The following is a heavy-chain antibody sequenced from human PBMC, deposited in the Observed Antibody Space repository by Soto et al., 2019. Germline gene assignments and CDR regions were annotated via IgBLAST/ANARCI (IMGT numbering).Heavy chain of an antibody. CDR2: IYGSGSA. V-gene: IGHV4-59*01. Sequence: TSETLSLTCTVSGGSISGYYWSWIRQPPGKGLEWIGYIYGSGSANYNPSLKNRVTISDDRSKNQFSLRLTSVTAADTAVYYCARDQCSGSCSGGYNWFDPWGQGTLVTVSS. D-gene: IGHD2-15*01. J-gene: IGHJ5*02. CDR1: GGSISGYY. CDR3: ARDQCSGSCSGGYNWFDP.